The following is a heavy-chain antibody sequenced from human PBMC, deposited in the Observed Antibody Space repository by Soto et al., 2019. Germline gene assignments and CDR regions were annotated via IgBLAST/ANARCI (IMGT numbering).Heavy chain of an antibody. Sequence: PSETLSLTCSVSGGSISTGDNYWSWTRQPPGKGLEWIGHIYYSGNTDYNPSLKSRLSISIDTSKNQFSLKLSSVTAADTAVYFCAREGGESSDGLYYFDSWGQGSLVTVSS. V-gene: IGHV4-30-4*01. CDR3: AREGGESSDGLYYFDS. CDR1: GGSISTGDNY. D-gene: IGHD3-16*01. J-gene: IGHJ4*02. CDR2: IYYSGNT.